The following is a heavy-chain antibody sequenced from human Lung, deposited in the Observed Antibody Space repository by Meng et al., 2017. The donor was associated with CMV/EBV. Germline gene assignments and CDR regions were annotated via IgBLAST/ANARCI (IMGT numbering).Heavy chain of an antibody. J-gene: IGHJ5*02. D-gene: IGHD5/OR15-5a*01. V-gene: IGHV3-48*04. Sequence: GESLKISCAASGFTFSSTSFHWVRQAPGKGLEWVSYISRSSNTRFYADSVKGRFTISRDNAKSSLSLQMNSLRAEDTAVYYCARAAIYCPDVACEESLGSWGQGTLVTVSS. CDR2: ISRSSNTR. CDR3: ARAAIYCPDVACEESLGS. CDR1: GFTFSSTS.